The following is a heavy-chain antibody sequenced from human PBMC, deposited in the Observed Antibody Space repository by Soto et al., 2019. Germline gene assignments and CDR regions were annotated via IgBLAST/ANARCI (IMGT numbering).Heavy chain of an antibody. CDR3: ARDLNPYYYDSSGLGGI. J-gene: IGHJ3*02. V-gene: IGHV3-21*01. D-gene: IGHD3-22*01. CDR1: GFTFSSYS. CDR2: ISSSSSYI. Sequence: GGSLRFSCAASGFTFSSYSMNWVRQAPGKGLEWVSSISSSSSYIYYADSVKGRFTISRDNAKNPLYLQMNSLRAEDTAVYYCARDLNPYYYDSSGLGGIWGQGTMVTVSS.